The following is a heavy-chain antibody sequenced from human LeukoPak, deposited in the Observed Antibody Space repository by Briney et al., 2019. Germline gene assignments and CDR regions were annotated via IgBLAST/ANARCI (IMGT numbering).Heavy chain of an antibody. V-gene: IGHV1-2*02. CDR3: ARSEKAEGLLWFGELRT. Sequence: ASVKVSCKASGYTFTGYYMHWVRQAPGQGLEWMGWINPNSGGTNYAQKFQGRVTMTRDTSISTAYMELSRLRSDDTAVYYCARSEKAEGLLWFGELRTWGQGTLVTVSS. CDR1: GYTFTGYY. CDR2: INPNSGGT. D-gene: IGHD3-10*01. J-gene: IGHJ5*02.